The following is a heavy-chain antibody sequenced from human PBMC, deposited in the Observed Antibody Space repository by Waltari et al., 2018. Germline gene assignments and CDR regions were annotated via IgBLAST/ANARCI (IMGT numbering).Heavy chain of an antibody. Sequence: QVQLKASGPGLVKPSGTLSLACDVSGGSFSSNDWWSWVRQPPGKGLGWIGEIHPSGSTKYNPPLKSRILRSVDTSKSQITLTMKSVTAADPAVYYWARGFDGWPFDYWGQGTLVIVSS. D-gene: IGHD6-19*01. CDR1: GGSFSSNDW. CDR2: IHPSGST. CDR3: ARGFDGWPFDY. V-gene: IGHV4-4*02. J-gene: IGHJ4*02.